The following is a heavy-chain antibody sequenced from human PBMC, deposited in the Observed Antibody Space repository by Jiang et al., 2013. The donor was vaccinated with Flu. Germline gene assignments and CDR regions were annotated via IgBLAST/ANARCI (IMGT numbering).Heavy chain of an antibody. CDR2: IYPGDSDT. Sequence: LEWMGIIYPGDSDTRYSPSFQGQVTISADKSISTAYLQWSSLKASDTAMYYCARHPSGGSPWYFDLWGRGTLVTVSS. V-gene: IGHV5-51*01. J-gene: IGHJ2*01. CDR3: ARHPSGGSPWYFDL. D-gene: IGHD2-15*01.